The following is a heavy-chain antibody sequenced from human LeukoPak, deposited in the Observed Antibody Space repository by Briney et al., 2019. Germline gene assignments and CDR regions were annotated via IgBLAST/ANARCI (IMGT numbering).Heavy chain of an antibody. J-gene: IGHJ4*02. Sequence: SETLSLTCAVYGGSFSGYYWSWIRQPPGKGLEWIGEINHSGSTYYNPSLKSRVTISIDTSKNQFSLKLNSVTAADTAVYYCARGTPPSSSCYDYWGQGTLVTVSS. V-gene: IGHV4-34*01. D-gene: IGHD6-13*01. CDR3: ARGTPPSSSCYDY. CDR2: INHSGST. CDR1: GGSFSGYY.